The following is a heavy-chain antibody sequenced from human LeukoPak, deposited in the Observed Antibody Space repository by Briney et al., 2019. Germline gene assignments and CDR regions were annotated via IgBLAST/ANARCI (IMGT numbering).Heavy chain of an antibody. J-gene: IGHJ4*02. Sequence: PSETLSLTCAVYGGSFSGYYWSWIRQPPGKGLEWIGEINHSGSTNYNPSLKSRVTISVDTSKNQFSLKLSSVTAADTAVYYCADRRRYSCGLDYWGQGTRVTVSS. D-gene: IGHD5-18*01. CDR3: ADRRRYSCGLDY. CDR2: INHSGST. V-gene: IGHV4-34*01. CDR1: GGSFSGYY.